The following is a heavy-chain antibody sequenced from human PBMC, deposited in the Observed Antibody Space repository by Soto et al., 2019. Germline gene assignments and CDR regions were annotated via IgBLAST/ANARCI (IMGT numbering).Heavy chain of an antibody. Sequence: VQLLESGGGLVQPGGSLRLSCAASGFTFSSYAMSWVRQAPGKGLEWVSAISGSGGSTYYADSVKGRFTISRDNSKNTLYRQMNSLRAEDTAVYYCAKDLLRYAPIVDYFDYWGQGTLVTVSS. J-gene: IGHJ4*02. V-gene: IGHV3-23*01. CDR1: GFTFSSYA. D-gene: IGHD3-16*02. CDR2: ISGSGGST. CDR3: AKDLLRYAPIVDYFDY.